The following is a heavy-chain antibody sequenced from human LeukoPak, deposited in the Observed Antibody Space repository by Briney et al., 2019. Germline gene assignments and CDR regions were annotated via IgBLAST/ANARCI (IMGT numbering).Heavy chain of an antibody. CDR3: AKVHYDFRDY. V-gene: IGHV3-23*01. Sequence: GGSLRLSCAASGLTFGTFAFSWGRQAPGKGLEWVSSITGDDSTYYADSVKGRFTISRDTSSNTLYLQMNSLRAEDTALYYCAKVHYDFRDYWGQGTLVTVSS. D-gene: IGHD3-3*01. CDR2: ITGDDST. J-gene: IGHJ4*02. CDR1: GLTFGTFA.